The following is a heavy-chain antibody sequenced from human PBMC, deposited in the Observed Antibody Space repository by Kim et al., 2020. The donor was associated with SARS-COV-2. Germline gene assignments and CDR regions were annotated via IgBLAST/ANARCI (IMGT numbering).Heavy chain of an antibody. CDR1: GGSFSGYY. V-gene: IGHV4-34*01. D-gene: IGHD6-19*01. CDR3: ARGRPKTQWLVRPNWVYP. J-gene: IGHJ5*02. CDR2: INHSGST. Sequence: SETLSLTCAVYGGSFSGYYWSWIRQPPGKGLEWIGEINHSGSTNYNPSLKSRVTISVDTPKNQFSLKLSSVTAADTAVYYCARGRPKTQWLVRPNWVYPWGHGTLVTVSS.